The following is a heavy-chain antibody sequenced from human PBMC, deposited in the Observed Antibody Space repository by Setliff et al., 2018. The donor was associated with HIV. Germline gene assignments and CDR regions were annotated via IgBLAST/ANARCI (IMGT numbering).Heavy chain of an antibody. CDR1: GFTFSDHY. D-gene: IGHD5-18*01. Sequence: GGSLRLSCAASGFTFSDHYMNWVRQAPGKGLEWVGFIRSKAYGGTTEYAASVKDRFTVSRDDSKSIAYLQINSLKTEDTAVYYCTRDKGYAFDIWGQGTMVTVSS. J-gene: IGHJ3*02. CDR2: IRSKAYGGTT. V-gene: IGHV3-49*04. CDR3: TRDKGYAFDI.